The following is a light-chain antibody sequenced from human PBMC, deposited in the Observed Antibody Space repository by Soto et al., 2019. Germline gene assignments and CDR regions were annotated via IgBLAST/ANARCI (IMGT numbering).Light chain of an antibody. J-gene: IGKJ5*01. Sequence: DIQLTHSPSTLSASVGTIVTITCRASQSINTWVAWYQQKPGKAPTILIHDASTLESGVPSRFSGSGSGTEFTLTISCLQSEDFATYYCQQDYSYPITFGQGTRLEI. V-gene: IGKV1-5*01. CDR3: QQDYSYPIT. CDR2: DAS. CDR1: QSINTW.